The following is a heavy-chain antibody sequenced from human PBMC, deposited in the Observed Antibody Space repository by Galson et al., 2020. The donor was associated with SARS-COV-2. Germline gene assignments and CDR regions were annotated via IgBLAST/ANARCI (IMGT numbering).Heavy chain of an antibody. Sequence: PSETLSLTCAVYGGSFSGYHWSWIRQPPGKGLEWIGEINHGGSTNYNPSLKSRLTMSIDTSKNQFSLKLNSVTAADTAVYYCARGRTEITKIVVVLAGSSIYFDSWGQGALVAVSS. J-gene: IGHJ4*02. CDR1: GGSFSGYH. CDR3: ARGRTEITKIVVVLAGSSIYFDS. CDR2: INHGGST. V-gene: IGHV4-34*01. D-gene: IGHD3-22*01.